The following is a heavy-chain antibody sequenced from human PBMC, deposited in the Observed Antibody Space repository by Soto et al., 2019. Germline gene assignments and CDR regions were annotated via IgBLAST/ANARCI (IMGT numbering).Heavy chain of an antibody. Sequence: QVQLVQSGAAVKKPGSSVKVSCKASGGTFSSYAINWVRQAPGQGLEWMGGIIPIFGTADYAQKFQGRVTITADEATTTAYMQLSSLRSEDTAVYYCASVAAKYYYYGMDVWGQGTTVTVSS. CDR3: ASVAAKYYYYGMDV. CDR1: GGTFSSYA. V-gene: IGHV1-69*12. J-gene: IGHJ6*02. CDR2: IIPIFGTA. D-gene: IGHD1-26*01.